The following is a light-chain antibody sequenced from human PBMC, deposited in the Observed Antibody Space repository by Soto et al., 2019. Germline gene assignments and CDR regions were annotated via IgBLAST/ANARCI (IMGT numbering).Light chain of an antibody. CDR3: QQYGSSRT. V-gene: IGKV3-20*01. Sequence: EIVMTQSPGTLSLSPGERATLSCRASQSVSSRLAWYQQEPGQAPRLLISGASSRATGIPDRFSGSGSGTDFTLTISRLEPEDFAVYYCQQYGSSRTFGPGTKVDIK. CDR2: GAS. J-gene: IGKJ3*01. CDR1: QSVSSR.